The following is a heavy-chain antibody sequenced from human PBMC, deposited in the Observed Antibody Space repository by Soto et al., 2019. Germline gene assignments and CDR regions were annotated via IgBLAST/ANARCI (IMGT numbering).Heavy chain of an antibody. CDR1: GGSFSGYY. CDR3: ARGAMTTVTTRRYYYYGMDV. D-gene: IGHD4-4*01. V-gene: IGHV4-34*01. Sequence: SETLSVTCAVYGGSFSGYYWSWIRQPPGKGLEWIGEINHSGSTNYNPSLKSRVTISVDTSKNQFSLKLSSVTAADTAVYYCARGAMTTVTTRRYYYYGMDVWGQGTTVTVSS. J-gene: IGHJ6*02. CDR2: INHSGST.